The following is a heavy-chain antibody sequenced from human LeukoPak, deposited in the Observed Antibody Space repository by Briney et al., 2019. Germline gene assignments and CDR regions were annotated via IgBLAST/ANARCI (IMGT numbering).Heavy chain of an antibody. Sequence: GGSLRLSCAASGFTFSSYAMHWVRQAPGKGLEWVAVISYDGSNKYYADSVKGRFTIPRDNSKNTLYLQMNSLRAEDTAVYYCARPPIVGATQGREYYFDYWGQGTLVTVSS. V-gene: IGHV3-30-3*01. CDR2: ISYDGSNK. CDR3: ARPPIVGATQGREYYFDY. J-gene: IGHJ4*02. CDR1: GFTFSSYA. D-gene: IGHD1-26*01.